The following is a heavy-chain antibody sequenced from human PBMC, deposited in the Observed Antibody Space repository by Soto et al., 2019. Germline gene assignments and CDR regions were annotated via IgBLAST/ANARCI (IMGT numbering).Heavy chain of an antibody. V-gene: IGHV4-4*02. CDR3: ARMGGATMVDF. Sequence: QVQLQESGPGLVRPSGTLSLTCAVSGASISSTTSGNWWSWVRQPPGKGLEWIGEIYHSGSTNYNPSLMMRVTMSVDKSKNQFTLKLRSVTAADPAVYYWARMGGATMVDFWGQGTLVTVSS. CDR2: IYHSGST. CDR1: GASISSTTSGNW. J-gene: IGHJ4*02. D-gene: IGHD1-26*01.